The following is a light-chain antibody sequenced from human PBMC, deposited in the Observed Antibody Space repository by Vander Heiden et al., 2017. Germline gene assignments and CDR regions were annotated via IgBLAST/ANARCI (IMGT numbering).Light chain of an antibody. CDR2: GAS. CDR1: QSVSTN. CDR3: QHYSNWPPYA. J-gene: IGKJ2*01. Sequence: EIVMTQSPATLSVSPGERVTLSCRASQSVSTNLAWYQQKPGQAPRLLIYGASTRATGLPARFSGSGSGTEFTLTISSLQSEDFAVYYCQHYSNWPPYAFGQGTKLEIK. V-gene: IGKV3-15*01.